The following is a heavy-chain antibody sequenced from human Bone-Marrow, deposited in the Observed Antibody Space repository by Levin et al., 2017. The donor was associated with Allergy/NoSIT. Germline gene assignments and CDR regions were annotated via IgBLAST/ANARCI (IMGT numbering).Heavy chain of an antibody. D-gene: IGHD6-19*01. CDR1: GFTFSSYA. V-gene: IGHV3-30-3*01. CDR3: ARDPGLRVAVAVVLNYYYGMDV. CDR2: ISYDGSNK. Sequence: GESLKISCAASGFTFSSYAMHWVRQAPGKGLEWVAVISYDGSNKYYADSVKGRFTISRDNSKNTLYLQMNSLRAEDTAVYYCARDPGLRVAVAVVLNYYYGMDVWGQGTTVTVSS. J-gene: IGHJ6*02.